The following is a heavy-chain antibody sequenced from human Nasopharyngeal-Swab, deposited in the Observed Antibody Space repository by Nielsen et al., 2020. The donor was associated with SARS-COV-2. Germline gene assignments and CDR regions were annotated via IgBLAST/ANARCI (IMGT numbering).Heavy chain of an antibody. CDR1: GYSFSNYW. CDR3: ARQYQNYFGSGDYHGAFDI. D-gene: IGHD3-10*01. J-gene: IGHJ3*02. CDR2: VAPSDSYT. Sequence: GESLKISCGGSGYSFSNYWISWVRQAPGKGLEWMGKVAPSDSYTYYSPSLRGHVTISVDRSISTAYLQWSSLKASDTAMYYCARQYQNYFGSGDYHGAFDIWGQGTMVTVSS. V-gene: IGHV5-10-1*01.